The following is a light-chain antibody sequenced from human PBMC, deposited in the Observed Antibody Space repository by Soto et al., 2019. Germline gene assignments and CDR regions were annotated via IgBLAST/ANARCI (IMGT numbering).Light chain of an antibody. CDR3: SSYTSSSTRLL. Sequence: QSALTQPASVSGSPGQSITISCTGSSSDVGGYNYVSWYQQHPGKAPKLVIYDVNNRPSGVSNRFSGSKSGNTASLTISGLQAEDEADYYSSSYTSSSTRLLFGGGTKLTVL. J-gene: IGLJ2*01. CDR1: SSDVGGYNY. V-gene: IGLV2-14*01. CDR2: DVN.